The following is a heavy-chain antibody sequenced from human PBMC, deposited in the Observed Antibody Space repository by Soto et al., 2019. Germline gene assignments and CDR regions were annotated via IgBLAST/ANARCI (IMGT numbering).Heavy chain of an antibody. J-gene: IGHJ6*02. CDR3: ARVSKFGEERIYYYGMEV. Sequence: GASVKVSCKASGGTFSSYAISWVRQAPGQGLEWMGGIIPIFGTANYAQKFQGRVTITADESTSTAYMELSSLRSEDTAVYYCARVSKFGEERIYYYGMEVWGQGTTVTVSS. CDR1: GGTFSSYA. V-gene: IGHV1-69*13. CDR2: IIPIFGTA. D-gene: IGHD3-10*01.